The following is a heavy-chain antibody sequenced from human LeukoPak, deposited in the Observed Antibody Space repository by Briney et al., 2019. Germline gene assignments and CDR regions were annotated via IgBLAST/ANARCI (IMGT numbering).Heavy chain of an antibody. J-gene: IGHJ4*02. CDR3: ATRLYSSSNYYFDY. Sequence: GGSLRLSCAGSGFTVSSYWMSWVRQAPGKGLEWVANIKQDGSERYYVDSVKGRFTISRDNAKSSVYLQMNSLRAEDTAMYFCATRLYSSSNYYFDYWAREPWSPSPQ. D-gene: IGHD6-13*01. CDR2: IKQDGSER. CDR1: GFTVSSYW. V-gene: IGHV3-7*03.